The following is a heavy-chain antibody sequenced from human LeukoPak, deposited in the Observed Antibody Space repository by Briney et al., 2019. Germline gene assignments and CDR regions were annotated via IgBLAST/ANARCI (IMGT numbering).Heavy chain of an antibody. CDR1: GGTFSSYA. D-gene: IGHD2-21*02. CDR2: IIPIFGTA. Sequence: ASVKVSCKASGGTFSSYAISWVRQAPGQGLEWMGGIIPIFGTANYAQKFQGRVTITADESTSTAYMELRSLRSDDTAVYYCARGNCGGDCYDDYWGQGTLVTVSS. CDR3: ARGNCGGDCYDDY. V-gene: IGHV1-69*13. J-gene: IGHJ4*02.